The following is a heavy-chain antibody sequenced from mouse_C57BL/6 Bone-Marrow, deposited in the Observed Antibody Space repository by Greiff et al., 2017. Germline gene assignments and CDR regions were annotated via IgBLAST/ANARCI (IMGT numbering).Heavy chain of an antibody. V-gene: IGHV14-3*01. CDR3: ARWFYYYGSSFPYAMDY. CDR1: GFNIKNTY. D-gene: IGHD1-1*01. Sequence: EVQLQQSVAELVRPGASVKLSCTASGFNIKNTYMHWVKQRPEQGLEWIGRIDPANGNTKYAPKFQGKATITADTSSNPAYLQLSSLTSEDTAIYYCARWFYYYGSSFPYAMDYWGQGTSVTVSS. J-gene: IGHJ4*01. CDR2: IDPANGNT.